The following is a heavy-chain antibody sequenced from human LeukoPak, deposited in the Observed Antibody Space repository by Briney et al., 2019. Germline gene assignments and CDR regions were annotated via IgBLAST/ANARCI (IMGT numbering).Heavy chain of an antibody. Sequence: GGSLRLSCAASGFTFSSYWMSWVRQAPGKGLEWVANIKQDGSEKYYVDSVKGRFTISRDNAKNSLYLQMNSLRAEDTAVYYCARDMITMVRGSPIATYYYYGMDAWGQGTTVTVSS. D-gene: IGHD3-10*01. CDR2: IKQDGSEK. CDR3: ARDMITMVRGSPIATYYYYGMDA. V-gene: IGHV3-7*01. J-gene: IGHJ6*02. CDR1: GFTFSSYW.